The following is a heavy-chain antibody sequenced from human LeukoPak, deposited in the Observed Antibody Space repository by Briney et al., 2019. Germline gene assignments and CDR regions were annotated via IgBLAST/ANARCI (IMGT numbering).Heavy chain of an antibody. CDR1: GFTFSSYG. D-gene: IGHD1-7*01. V-gene: IGHV3-30*02. J-gene: IGHJ4*02. CDR2: IRYDGSNK. Sequence: GGSLRLSCAASGFTFSSYGMHWVRQAPGKGLEWVAFIRYDGSNKYYADSVKGRFTISRDNSKNTLYLQMNSLRAEDTAVYYCAKEGTRTFDYWGQGTLVPSPQ. CDR3: AKEGTRTFDY.